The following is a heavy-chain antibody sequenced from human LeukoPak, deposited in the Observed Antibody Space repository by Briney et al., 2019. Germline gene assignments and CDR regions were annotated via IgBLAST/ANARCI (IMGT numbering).Heavy chain of an antibody. CDR2: IYHSGTT. CDR1: GYSITSGYH. Sequence: PSETLSLTCTVSGYSITSGYHWGWIRQPPGKGLEWIASIYHSGTTYYNPSLKSRVTISVDTSKNQFSLKLSSVTAADTAVYHCARLSVQRGGDDAFDIWGQGTMVSVSS. V-gene: IGHV4-38-2*02. CDR3: ARLSVQRGGDDAFDI. D-gene: IGHD2-21*02. J-gene: IGHJ3*02.